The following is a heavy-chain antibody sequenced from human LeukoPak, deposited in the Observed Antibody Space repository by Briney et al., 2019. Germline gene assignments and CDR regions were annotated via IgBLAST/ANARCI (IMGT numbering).Heavy chain of an antibody. CDR1: GGTFSSYA. CDR3: ARDRPFTAMGNSDAFDI. D-gene: IGHD5-18*01. CDR2: IIPIFGTA. Sequence: GASVKVSCKASGGTFSSYAISWVRQAPGQGLEWMGGIIPIFGTANYAQKFQGRVTITADESTSTAYMELSSLRSEDTAVYYCARDRPFTAMGNSDAFDIWGQGTMVTVSS. J-gene: IGHJ3*02. V-gene: IGHV1-69*13.